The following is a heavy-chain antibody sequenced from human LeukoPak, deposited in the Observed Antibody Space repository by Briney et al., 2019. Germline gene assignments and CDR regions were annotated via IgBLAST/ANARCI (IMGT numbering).Heavy chain of an antibody. CDR1: GGSINSSSYY. J-gene: IGHJ4*02. CDR2: IYYSGST. D-gene: IGHD1-26*01. CDR3: ARAYSGSYGTFDY. V-gene: IGHV4-39*01. Sequence: SETLSLTCTVSGGSINSSSYYWGWIRQPPGKGLEWIGSIYYSGSTYYNPSLKSRVIISVDTSKNQFSLKLSSVTAADTAVYYCARAYSGSYGTFDYWGQGTLVTVSS.